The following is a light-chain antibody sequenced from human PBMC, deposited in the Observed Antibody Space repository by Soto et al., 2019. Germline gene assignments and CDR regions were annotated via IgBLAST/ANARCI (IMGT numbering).Light chain of an antibody. CDR1: QSVRSPY. Sequence: IVLTQSPGTLSLSPGERATLSCRASQSVRSPYFAWYQQKPGQAPRPLIYGTSRRASGNPDRFSGSGSGTDFTVTISGLEPEDFAVFYCPQSDRLQYTFGQGTKMEIK. CDR2: GTS. J-gene: IGKJ2*01. CDR3: PQSDRLQYT. V-gene: IGKV3-20*01.